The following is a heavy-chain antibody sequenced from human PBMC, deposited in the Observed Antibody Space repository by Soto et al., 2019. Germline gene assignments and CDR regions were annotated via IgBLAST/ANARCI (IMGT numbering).Heavy chain of an antibody. Sequence: GGSLRLSCAASGFTFSSDEVNWVRQAPGKGLEWVSYISSSGTTIYYADSVKGRFTISRDNAKNSLYLQMNSLRAEDTAVYYCAREDSIAARPFDYWGQGTLVTVSS. J-gene: IGHJ4*02. CDR2: ISSSGTTI. CDR3: AREDSIAARPFDY. V-gene: IGHV3-48*03. CDR1: GFTFSSDE. D-gene: IGHD6-6*01.